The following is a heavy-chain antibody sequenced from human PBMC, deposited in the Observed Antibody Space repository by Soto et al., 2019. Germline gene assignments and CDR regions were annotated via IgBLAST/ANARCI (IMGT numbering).Heavy chain of an antibody. CDR2: ISYDGSNK. J-gene: IGHJ4*02. Sequence: QVQLVESGGGVVQPGRSLRLSCAASGFTFSSYAMHWVRQAPGKGLEWVAVISYDGSNKYYADSVKGRFTISRDNSKNTLYLQMNSLRAEDTAVYYCARDPTSGSRPYYDYWGPGTLVTVSS. D-gene: IGHD1-26*01. V-gene: IGHV3-30-3*01. CDR1: GFTFSSYA. CDR3: ARDPTSGSRPYYDY.